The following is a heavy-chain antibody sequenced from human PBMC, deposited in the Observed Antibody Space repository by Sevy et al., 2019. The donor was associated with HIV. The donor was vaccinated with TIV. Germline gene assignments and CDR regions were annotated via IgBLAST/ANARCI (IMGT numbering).Heavy chain of an antibody. CDR2: IYYSGST. CDR1: GASITTYY. CDR3: ARQGGYSYGTPFDY. J-gene: IGHJ4*02. D-gene: IGHD5-18*01. V-gene: IGHV4-59*08. Sequence: SETLSLTCTVSGASITTYYWSWIRQPPGRRLEWIGSIYYSGSTNYNPSLKSRVTMSLDTSKNQFSLRLTSVTAADTAVYYCARQGGYSYGTPFDYWGPGTPVTVSS.